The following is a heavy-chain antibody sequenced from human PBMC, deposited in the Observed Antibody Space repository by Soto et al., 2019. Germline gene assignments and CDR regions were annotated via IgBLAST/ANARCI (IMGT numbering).Heavy chain of an antibody. J-gene: IGHJ4*02. CDR2: INNDGRST. CDR1: GFTFSSYW. D-gene: IGHD5-18*01. CDR3: ARDVQLQSFDY. V-gene: IGHV3-74*01. Sequence: GGSLRLPCAASGFTFSSYWMHWVRQAPGKGLVWVSRINNDGRSTSYADSVKGRFTASRDYAKNTLYLQMNSLRAEDTAVYYCARDVQLQSFDYWGQGTLVTVSS.